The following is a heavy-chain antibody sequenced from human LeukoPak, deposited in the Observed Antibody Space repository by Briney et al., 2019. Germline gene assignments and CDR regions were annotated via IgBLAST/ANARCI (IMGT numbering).Heavy chain of an antibody. Sequence: SETLSLTCTVSGYSFSSGYYCGWLRPPPGKGLEWIGISYHSGSTYYNPSLKSRVTISVDTSKNTFSLKLSTVTAADTAVYYCASKQELVRGFGPWGQGTLVTGSS. CDR3: ASKQELVRGFGP. D-gene: IGHD6-13*01. J-gene: IGHJ5*02. CDR2: SYHSGST. V-gene: IGHV4-38-2*02. CDR1: GYSFSSGYY.